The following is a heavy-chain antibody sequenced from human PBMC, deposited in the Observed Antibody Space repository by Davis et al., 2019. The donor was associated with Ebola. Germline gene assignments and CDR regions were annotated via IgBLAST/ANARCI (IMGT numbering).Heavy chain of an antibody. CDR2: IWYDGSNK. CDR1: GFTFSSYG. D-gene: IGHD6-19*01. Sequence: GESLKISCAASGFTFSSYGMHWVRQAPGKGLEWVAVIWYDGSNKYYADSVKGRFTIPRDNSKNTLYLQMNSLRAEDTAVYYCARAEGYSSGWSDYWGQGTLVTVSS. V-gene: IGHV3-33*01. J-gene: IGHJ4*02. CDR3: ARAEGYSSGWSDY.